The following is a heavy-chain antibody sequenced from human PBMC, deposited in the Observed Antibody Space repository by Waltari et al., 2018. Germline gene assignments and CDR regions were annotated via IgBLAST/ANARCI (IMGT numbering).Heavy chain of an antibody. D-gene: IGHD3-10*01. Sequence: QEQLQQWGAGLLKPSETLSLTCAVYGGSFSGYYWSWIRQTPGKGLEWIGEINHSGSTNYNPSLKSRVTISVDTSKNQFSLKLSSVTAADTAVYYCAREAITMVRGVIITSYYDYYMDVWGKGTTVTVSS. CDR2: INHSGST. CDR1: GGSFSGYY. J-gene: IGHJ6*03. CDR3: AREAITMVRGVIITSYYDYYMDV. V-gene: IGHV4-34*01.